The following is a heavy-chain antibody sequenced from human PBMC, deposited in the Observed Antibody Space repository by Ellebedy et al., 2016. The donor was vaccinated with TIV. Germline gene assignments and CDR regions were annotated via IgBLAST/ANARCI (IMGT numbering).Heavy chain of an antibody. V-gene: IGHV3-48*04. D-gene: IGHD2-15*01. J-gene: IGHJ6*02. Sequence: GESLKISCAASGFSFRAYWMTWVRQSPGKGLEWVSYISSSGTTKYYADSVKGRFTISRDNAKNSLYLQMNSLRAEDTAVYYCAAAHYYFYGKDVWGQGTRVTVSS. CDR1: GFSFRAYW. CDR2: ISSSGTTK. CDR3: AAAHYYFYGKDV.